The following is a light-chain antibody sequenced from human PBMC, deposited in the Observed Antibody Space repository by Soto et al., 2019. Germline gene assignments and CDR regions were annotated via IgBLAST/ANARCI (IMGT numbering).Light chain of an antibody. Sequence: QAVVTQPPSASGTPGQRVTISCSGSSSNIRSHYVNWYQQLPGTAPTLLIYRDNERPSGVPDRFSGSKSGDSASLAIVGLRSEDEDDYYCAAWDDRLTGVVFGGGNKLTVL. CDR1: SSNIRSHY. CDR2: RDN. V-gene: IGLV1-47*01. CDR3: AAWDDRLTGVV. J-gene: IGLJ2*01.